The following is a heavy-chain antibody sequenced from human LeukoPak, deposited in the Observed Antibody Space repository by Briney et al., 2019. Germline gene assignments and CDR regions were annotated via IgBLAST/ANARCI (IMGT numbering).Heavy chain of an antibody. D-gene: IGHD2-2*01. CDR3: ARGVVPAADHYYYYYMDV. J-gene: IGHJ6*03. V-gene: IGHV4-59*01. Sequence: SETLSLTCTVSGGSISSYYWSWIRQPPGKGLEWIGYIYYSGSTNYNPSLKSRVTISVDTSKNQFSLKLSSVTAADTAVYYCARGVVPAADHYYYYYMDVWGKGTTVTVSS. CDR2: IYYSGST. CDR1: GGSISSYY.